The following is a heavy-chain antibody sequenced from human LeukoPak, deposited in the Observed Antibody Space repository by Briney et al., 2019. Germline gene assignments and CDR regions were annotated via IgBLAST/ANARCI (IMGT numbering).Heavy chain of an antibody. CDR2: IYYSGST. CDR3: ARGRTTVTTFPAFDI. CDR1: GGSISSYY. J-gene: IGHJ3*02. Sequence: KTSETLSLTCTVSGGSISSYYWSWIRQPPGKGLEWIGYIYYSGSTNYNPSLKSRVTISVDRSKNQFSLKLSSVTAADTAVYYCARGRTTVTTFPAFDIWGQGTMVTVSS. V-gene: IGHV4-59*12. D-gene: IGHD4-17*01.